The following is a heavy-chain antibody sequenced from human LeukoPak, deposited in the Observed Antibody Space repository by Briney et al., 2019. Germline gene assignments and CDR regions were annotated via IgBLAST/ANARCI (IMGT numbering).Heavy chain of an antibody. Sequence: GVSLRLSCAASVFTLSSFDMHWLRQPTGQGLEWVSTIWTASDTFYRGSVEGRFTLSRDNAKNSLYLQMNSLTAGDTAVYYCARGPPRGKYYYMDVWGKGTTVTVSS. J-gene: IGHJ6*03. V-gene: IGHV3-13*01. D-gene: IGHD1-1*01. CDR1: VFTLSSFD. CDR3: ARGPPRGKYYYMDV. CDR2: IWTASDT.